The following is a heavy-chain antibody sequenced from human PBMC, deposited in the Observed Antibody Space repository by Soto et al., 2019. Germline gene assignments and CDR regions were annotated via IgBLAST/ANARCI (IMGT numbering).Heavy chain of an antibody. CDR1: GGPLSGGGYY. V-gene: IGHV4-31*03. J-gene: IGHJ4*02. Sequence: LFLTCPVSGGPLSGGGYYSSWIRQHPRKGVEWIGYIYYSGSTYYNPSVKSRVTISVDTSKNQLSLKLSSVTAADTAVYYCASDTPLSGWYPIWGQGTLVTVPS. D-gene: IGHD6-19*01. CDR3: ASDTPLSGWYPI. CDR2: IYYSGST.